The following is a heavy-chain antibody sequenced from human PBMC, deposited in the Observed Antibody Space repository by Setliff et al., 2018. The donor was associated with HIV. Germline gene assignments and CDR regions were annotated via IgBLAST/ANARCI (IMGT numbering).Heavy chain of an antibody. Sequence: GASVKVSCKASGYTFTGYYMHWVRQAPGQGLEWMGWINPSSGGTNYAQKFQGRVTMTRDTSISTAYMELSRLRSDDTAVYYCARLIKHYDFWSGYYGAYYYYMDVWGTGTTVTVSS. J-gene: IGHJ6*03. CDR3: ARLIKHYDFWSGYYGAYYYYMDV. CDR2: INPSSGGT. D-gene: IGHD3-3*01. CDR1: GYTFTGYY. V-gene: IGHV1-2*02.